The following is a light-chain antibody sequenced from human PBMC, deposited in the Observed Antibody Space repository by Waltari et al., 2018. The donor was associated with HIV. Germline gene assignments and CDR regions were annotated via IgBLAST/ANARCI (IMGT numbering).Light chain of an antibody. Sequence: SYELTQPPSVSVSPGQTASITCSGDKFGDKYACWYQQRPGQSPVLLIHQDSERPSGIPERFSGSNSGNTATLTISGTHAMDEADYYCQAWDSSTVVFGGGTKLTVL. V-gene: IGLV3-1*01. CDR2: QDS. CDR1: KFGDKY. CDR3: QAWDSSTVV. J-gene: IGLJ2*01.